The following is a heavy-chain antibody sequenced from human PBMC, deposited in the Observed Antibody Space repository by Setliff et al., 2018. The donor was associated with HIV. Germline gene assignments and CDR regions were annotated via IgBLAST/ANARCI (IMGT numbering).Heavy chain of an antibody. CDR1: GGSISSGSYY. V-gene: IGHV4-61*09. J-gene: IGHJ4*02. Sequence: SETLSLTCTVSGGSISSGSYYWTWIRQPAGKGLEWIGHIYTTGSTNYNPSLKSRVTISVDTSKNQLSLKLSSVTAADTAVYYCARQVPVPGVAVTPIDYWGQGTLVTVSS. D-gene: IGHD3-22*01. CDR3: ARQVPVPGVAVTPIDY. CDR2: IYTTGST.